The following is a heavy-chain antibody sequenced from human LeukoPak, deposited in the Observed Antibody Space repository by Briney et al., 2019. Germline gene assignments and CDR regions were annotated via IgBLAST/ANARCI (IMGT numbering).Heavy chain of an antibody. D-gene: IGHD3-16*01. J-gene: IGHJ4*02. CDR3: ARDEFGGRVYFDY. V-gene: IGHV3-21*01. Sequence: GGSLRLSCAASGFTFSSYAMNWVRQAPGKGLEWVSYISSSSSYIYYADSVKGRFTISRDNAKNSLYLQMNSLRAEDTAVYYCARDEFGGRVYFDYWGQGTLVTVSS. CDR2: ISSSSSYI. CDR1: GFTFSSYA.